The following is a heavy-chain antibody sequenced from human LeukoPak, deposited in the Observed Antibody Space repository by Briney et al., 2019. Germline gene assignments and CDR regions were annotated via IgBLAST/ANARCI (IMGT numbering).Heavy chain of an antibody. V-gene: IGHV4-61*02. J-gene: IGHJ6*03. CDR2: IYTSGST. CDR3: ARARFGVTSSFYYYYMDV. CDR1: GGSISSGSYY. D-gene: IGHD2-2*01. Sequence: SQTLSLTCTVSGGSISSGSYYWSWIRQPAGKGLEWIGRIYTSGSTNYNPSLKSRVPISVDTSKNQFSLKLSSVTAADTAVYYCARARFGVTSSFYYYYMDVWGKGTTVTVSS.